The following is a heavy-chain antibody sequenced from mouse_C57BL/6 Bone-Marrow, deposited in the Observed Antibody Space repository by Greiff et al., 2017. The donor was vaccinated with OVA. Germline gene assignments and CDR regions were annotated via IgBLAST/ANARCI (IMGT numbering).Heavy chain of an antibody. V-gene: IGHV7-3*01. CDR3: ARSYYYGSSPDY. CDR2: IRNKANGYTT. Sequence: EVKLMESGGGLVQPGGSLSLSCAASGFTFTDYYMSWVRQPPGKALEWLGFIRNKANGYTTEYSASVKGRFTISRDNSQSILYLQMNALRAEDSATYYCARSYYYGSSPDYWGQGTTLTVSS. J-gene: IGHJ2*01. CDR1: GFTFTDYY. D-gene: IGHD1-1*01.